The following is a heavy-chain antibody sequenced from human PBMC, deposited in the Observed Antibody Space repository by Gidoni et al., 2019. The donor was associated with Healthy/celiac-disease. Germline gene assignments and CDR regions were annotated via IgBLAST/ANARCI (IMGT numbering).Heavy chain of an antibody. V-gene: IGHV3-21*01. J-gene: IGHJ5*02. CDR2: ISSSSSYI. CDR3: ARDCLSGSYSSAWFDP. D-gene: IGHD1-26*01. Sequence: EVQLVESGGGLVKPGGSLRLSCAASGFPFRSYSMNWVRQAPGKGLEWVSSISSSSSYIYYADSVKGRFTISRDNAKNSLYLQMNSLRAEDTAVYYCARDCLSGSYSSAWFDPWGQGTLVTVSS. CDR1: GFPFRSYS.